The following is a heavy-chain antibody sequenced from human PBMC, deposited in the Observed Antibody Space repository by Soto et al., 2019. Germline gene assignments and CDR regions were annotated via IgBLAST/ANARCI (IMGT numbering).Heavy chain of an antibody. CDR3: ARGTMVRGVISPGLH. D-gene: IGHD3-10*01. J-gene: IGHJ4*02. CDR1: GFTFSSYA. CDR2: ISYDGSNK. V-gene: IGHV3-30-3*01. Sequence: QVQLVESGGGVVQPGRSLRLSCAASGFTFSSYAMHWVRQAPGKGLEWVAVISYDGSNKYYADSVKGRFTISRDNSKNTLYLQMDSLRAEDTAVYYCARGTMVRGVISPGLHWGQGTLFTVSS.